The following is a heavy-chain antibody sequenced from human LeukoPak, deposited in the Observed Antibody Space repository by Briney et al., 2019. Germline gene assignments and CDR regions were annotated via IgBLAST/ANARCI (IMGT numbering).Heavy chain of an antibody. J-gene: IGHJ3*02. D-gene: IGHD4-17*01. V-gene: IGHV3-21*01. CDR1: GFTFSSYS. Sequence: GGSLRLSCAASGFTFSSYSMNWVRQAPGKGLEWASSISSSSSYIYYADSVKGRFTISGDNAKNSLYLQMNSLRAEDTAVYFCAREISYGDYPSGDAFDNWGQGTMVTVSS. CDR2: ISSSSSYI. CDR3: AREISYGDYPSGDAFDN.